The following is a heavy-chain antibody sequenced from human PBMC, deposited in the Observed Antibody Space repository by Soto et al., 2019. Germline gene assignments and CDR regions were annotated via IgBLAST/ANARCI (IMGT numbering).Heavy chain of an antibody. Sequence: PGGSLRLSCTASGFTFSSYNRNWVRQTPGKGLEWVSYISGSRTTIYYADSVKGRFTISRDNAENSLYLQMNSLRAEDTAIYYCARDMRFLEWFPDYWGQGTLVTVSS. CDR1: GFTFSSYN. CDR3: ARDMRFLEWFPDY. CDR2: ISGSRTTI. D-gene: IGHD3-3*01. V-gene: IGHV3-48*01. J-gene: IGHJ4*02.